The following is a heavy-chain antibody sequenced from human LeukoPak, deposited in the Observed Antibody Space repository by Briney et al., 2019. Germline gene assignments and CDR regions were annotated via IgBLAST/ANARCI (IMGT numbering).Heavy chain of an antibody. J-gene: IGHJ4*02. D-gene: IGHD3-22*01. CDR2: IIPTFGTA. V-gene: IGHV1-69*13. CDR3: AREFGYYDSSGYYSSYFDY. CDR1: GGTFSSYA. Sequence: SVKVSCKASGGTFSSYAISWVRQAPGQGLEWMGGIIPTFGTANYAQKFQGRVTITADESTSTAYMELSSLRSEDTAVYYCAREFGYYDSSGYYSSYFDYWGQGTLVTVSS.